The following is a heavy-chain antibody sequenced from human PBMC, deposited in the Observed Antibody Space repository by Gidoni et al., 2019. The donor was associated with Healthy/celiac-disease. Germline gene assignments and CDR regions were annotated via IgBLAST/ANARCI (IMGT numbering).Heavy chain of an antibody. V-gene: IGHV3-30-3*01. CDR1: GFTFSSYA. CDR2: ISYDGSNK. J-gene: IGHJ4*02. CDR3: ARDASYDFWSGVY. Sequence: QVQLVESGGGVVQPGRSLRLSCAASGFTFSSYAIHWVRQAPGKGLEWVAVISYDGSNKYYADSVKGRFTISRDNSKNTLYLQMNSLRAEDTAVYYCARDASYDFWSGVYWGQGTLVTVSS. D-gene: IGHD3-3*01.